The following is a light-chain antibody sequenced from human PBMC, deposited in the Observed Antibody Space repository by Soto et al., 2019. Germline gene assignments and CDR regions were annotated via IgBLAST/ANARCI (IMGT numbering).Light chain of an antibody. CDR1: QPIKTW. Sequence: DIQLTQSPASVSAAVGDRINISCRASQPIKTWLAWYQQKPGKGPKLLIYTASTLETGVPSRFSVSGSGTDFTLTISSLQPEDAAIYSCQQAASFPFTFGPGAKV. J-gene: IGKJ3*01. CDR2: TAS. CDR3: QQAASFPFT. V-gene: IGKV1-12*02.